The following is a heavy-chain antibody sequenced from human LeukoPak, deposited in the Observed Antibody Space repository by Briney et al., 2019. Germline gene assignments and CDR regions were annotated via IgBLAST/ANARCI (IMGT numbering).Heavy chain of an antibody. D-gene: IGHD3-10*01. CDR2: INHSGAT. J-gene: IGHJ6*02. Sequence: PSETLSLTCAVYGGSFSDCYWTWIRQSPGKGLEWIGEINHSGATDYNPSLKSRVTISVDTSKNQFSLKVRSVTAADTAVYYCARRVRGVIISFYYYNGMDVWGQGTTVTVSS. V-gene: IGHV4-34*01. CDR3: ARRVRGVIISFYYYNGMDV. CDR1: GGSFSDCY.